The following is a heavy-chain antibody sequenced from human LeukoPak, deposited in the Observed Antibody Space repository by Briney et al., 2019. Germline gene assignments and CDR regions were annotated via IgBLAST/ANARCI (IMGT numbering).Heavy chain of an antibody. V-gene: IGHV3-7*05. CDR2: IKPDGSEK. CDR1: TFTFSNAW. CDR3: ARGRMAVAGSYEY. Sequence: GGSLRLSCAASTFTFSNAWMSWVRQAPGKGLECVANIKPDGSEKHYVDSVEGRFTISRDNAKNSLFLEMNSLRAEDTAVYYCARGRMAVAGSYEYWGQGTLVTVSS. D-gene: IGHD6-19*01. J-gene: IGHJ4*02.